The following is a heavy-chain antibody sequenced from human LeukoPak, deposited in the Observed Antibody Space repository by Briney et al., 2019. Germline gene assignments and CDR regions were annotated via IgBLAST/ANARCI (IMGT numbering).Heavy chain of an antibody. J-gene: IGHJ4*02. D-gene: IGHD1-7*01. CDR2: INHSGST. V-gene: IGHV4-34*01. Sequence: SETLSLTCAVYGGSFSGYYWSWIRQPPGKGLEWIGEINHSGSTNYNPSLKSRVTISVDTSKNQFSLKLSSVTAADTAVCYCARAITGTTIWGQGTLVTVSS. CDR3: ARAITGTTI. CDR1: GGSFSGYY.